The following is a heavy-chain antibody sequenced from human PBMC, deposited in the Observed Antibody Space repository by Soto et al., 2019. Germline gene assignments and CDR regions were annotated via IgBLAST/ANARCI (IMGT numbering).Heavy chain of an antibody. CDR3: ARVGMYGSGSSLDY. V-gene: IGHV3-48*01. Sequence: GGSLRLSCAASGFTFSSYHMNWVRQAPGKGLEWVSYIISSSSVIYYADSVKGRFTISRDNAKNSLYLQMNSLRAEDTAVYYCARVGMYGSGSSLDYWGQGTLVTVSS. J-gene: IGHJ4*02. CDR1: GFTFSSYH. D-gene: IGHD3-10*01. CDR2: IISSSSVI.